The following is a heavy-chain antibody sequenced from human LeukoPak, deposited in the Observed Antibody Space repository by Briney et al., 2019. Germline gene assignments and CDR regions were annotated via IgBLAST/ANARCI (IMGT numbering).Heavy chain of an antibody. Sequence: SETLSLTCTVSGGSISTYYWSWIRQPPGEGLEWIGSIYYSGTTNSNPSLKSRATISVDTSKNHLSLKVSSVTAADTAVYYCARGASGTLYDAFDIWGKGTMVTVSS. J-gene: IGHJ3*02. CDR1: GGSISTYY. V-gene: IGHV4-59*01. CDR2: IYYSGTT. D-gene: IGHD1-26*01. CDR3: ARGASGTLYDAFDI.